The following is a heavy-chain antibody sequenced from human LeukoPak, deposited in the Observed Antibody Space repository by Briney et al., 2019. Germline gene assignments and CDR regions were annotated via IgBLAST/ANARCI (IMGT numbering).Heavy chain of an antibody. J-gene: IGHJ3*02. CDR2: INPNSGGT. V-gene: IGHV1-2*06. CDR1: GYTFTGYY. Sequence: ASVKVSCKASGYTFTGYYMHWVRQAPGQGLEWMGRINPNSGGTNYAQKFQGRVTMTRDTSISTAYMELSRLRAEDTAVYYCARAPEGYSLDAFDIWGQGTMVTVSS. D-gene: IGHD6-13*01. CDR3: ARAPEGYSLDAFDI.